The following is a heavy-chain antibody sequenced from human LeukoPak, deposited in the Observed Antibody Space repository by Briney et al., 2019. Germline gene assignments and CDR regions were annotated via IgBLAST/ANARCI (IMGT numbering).Heavy chain of an antibody. CDR1: GGSISSSSYY. V-gene: IGHV4-39*07. Sequence: SETLSLTCTVSGGSISSSSYYWGWIRQPPGKGLEWIGSIYYSGSTYYNPSLKSRVTISVDTSKNQFSLKLSSVTAADTAVYYCARRPNDCGGDCYYFDYWGQGTLVTVSS. D-gene: IGHD2-21*02. J-gene: IGHJ4*02. CDR3: ARRPNDCGGDCYYFDY. CDR2: IYYSGST.